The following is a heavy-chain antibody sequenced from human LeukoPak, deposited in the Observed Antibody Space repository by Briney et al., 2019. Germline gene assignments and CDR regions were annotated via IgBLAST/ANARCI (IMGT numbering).Heavy chain of an antibody. D-gene: IGHD2-2*01. Sequence: SETLSLTCTVSGGSISSGDYYWSWIRQPPGKGLEWIGYIYYSGSTYYNPSLKSRVTISIDTSKNQFSLNLNSVTAADTAVHYCARALGGFCSTTSCYERFYFDYWGQGTLVTVSS. CDR2: IYYSGST. CDR1: GGSISSGDYY. CDR3: ARALGGFCSTTSCYERFYFDY. J-gene: IGHJ4*02. V-gene: IGHV4-30-4*08.